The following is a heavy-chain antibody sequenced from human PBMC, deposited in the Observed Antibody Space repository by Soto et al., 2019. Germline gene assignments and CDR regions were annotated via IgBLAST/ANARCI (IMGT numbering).Heavy chain of an antibody. CDR3: AREITAYWYFDL. Sequence: QVQLVQSGAEVKKPGASVKVSCKASGYTFTSYDINWVRQATGQGLEWMGWMNPNSGNTGYAQKFQGRVTMSRNTSISTAYMELSSLRSEDTAVYYCAREITAYWYFDLWGRGTLVTVSS. V-gene: IGHV1-8*01. CDR2: MNPNSGNT. CDR1: GYTFTSYD. D-gene: IGHD3-16*01. J-gene: IGHJ2*01.